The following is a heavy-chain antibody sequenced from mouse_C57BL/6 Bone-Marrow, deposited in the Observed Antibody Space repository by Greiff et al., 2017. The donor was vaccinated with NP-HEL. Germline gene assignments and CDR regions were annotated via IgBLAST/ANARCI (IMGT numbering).Heavy chain of an antibody. V-gene: IGHV1-78*01. CDR2: IYPRDGST. J-gene: IGHJ3*01. CDR1: GYTFPDHT. Sequence: QVQLQQSDAELVKPGASVKISCKVSGYTFPDHTIHWMKQRPEQGLEWIGYIYPRDGSTKYNEKLKGKATLTADKSSSTAYMLLNSLTSEDSAVYFCAIRDYGSSYEILAYWGQGTLVTVSA. CDR3: AIRDYGSSYEILAY. D-gene: IGHD1-1*01.